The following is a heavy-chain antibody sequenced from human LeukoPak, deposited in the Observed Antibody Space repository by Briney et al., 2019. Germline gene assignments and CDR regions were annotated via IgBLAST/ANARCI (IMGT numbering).Heavy chain of an antibody. CDR2: IYTSGST. CDR1: GGSISSYY. Sequence: SETLSLTCTVSGGSISSYYWSWIRQPAGKGLEWIGRIYTSGSTNYNPSLKSRVTISVDTSKNQFSLKLSSVTAADTAVYYCARDKTTVVMGYYYGMDVWGQGTTVTVSS. CDR3: ARDKTTVVMGYYYGMDV. V-gene: IGHV4-4*07. J-gene: IGHJ6*02. D-gene: IGHD4-23*01.